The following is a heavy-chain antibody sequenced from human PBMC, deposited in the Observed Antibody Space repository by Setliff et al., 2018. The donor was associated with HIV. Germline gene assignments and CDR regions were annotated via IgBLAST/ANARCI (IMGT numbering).Heavy chain of an antibody. CDR2: IGGDNANI. J-gene: IGHJ5*02. D-gene: IGHD2-8*02. CDR3: ARYAASGTGWFDP. Sequence: ASVKVSCKASGYDFNAYAISWVRQAPGQGLEWMGRIGGDNANIKFAQSFQGRVTMTTDTSTNPAYLELTSLRSDDTAVYYCARYAASGTGWFDPWGQGTQVTVSS. V-gene: IGHV1-18*01. CDR1: GYDFNAYA.